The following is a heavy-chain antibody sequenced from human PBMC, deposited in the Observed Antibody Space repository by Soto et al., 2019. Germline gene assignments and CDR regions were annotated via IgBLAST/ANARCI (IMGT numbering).Heavy chain of an antibody. CDR3: AKDRYLDHDSRGYLFDN. CDR1: GFTFNIYA. CDR2: ISRYGDIT. Sequence: PGGSLRLSCAASGFTFNIYAMTWVRQTPGKGLEWVSAISRYGDITYYADSVEGRFSISGDNSKNTLYLQMNSLRAEDTAVYYCAKDRYLDHDSRGYLFDNWGQGTLVTVSS. J-gene: IGHJ4*02. V-gene: IGHV3-23*01. D-gene: IGHD3-22*01.